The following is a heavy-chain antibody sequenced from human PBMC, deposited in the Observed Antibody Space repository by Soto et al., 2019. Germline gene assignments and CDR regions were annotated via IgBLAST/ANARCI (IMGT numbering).Heavy chain of an antibody. CDR2: IKGDGST. D-gene: IGHD5-12*01. J-gene: IGHJ4*02. CDR1: GGSLSHYY. Sequence: QVQLQQWGAGLLKPSETLSLNCAVNGGSLSHYYWSWIRQPPGKGLEWIGEIKGDGSTNYSPSLKSRATRSSDTSNNQFSLRLYAVTAADTGVYYCARGQEGVVATHWDQGTLVTVSS. V-gene: IGHV4-34*01. CDR3: ARGQEGVVATH.